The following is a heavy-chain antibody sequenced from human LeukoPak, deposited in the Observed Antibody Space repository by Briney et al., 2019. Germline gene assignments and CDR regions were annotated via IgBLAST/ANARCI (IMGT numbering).Heavy chain of an antibody. J-gene: IGHJ4*02. CDR1: GGTFSSYA. CDR3: ARDATSLNPWAGYSSGWYYSY. CDR2: IIPILGIA. Sequence: ASVKVSCKASGGTFSSYAISWVRQAPGQGLEWMGRIIPILGIANYAQKFQGRVTITADKSTSTAYMELSSLRSEDTAVYYCARDATSLNPWAGYSSGWYYSYWGQGTLVTVSS. V-gene: IGHV1-69*04. D-gene: IGHD6-19*01.